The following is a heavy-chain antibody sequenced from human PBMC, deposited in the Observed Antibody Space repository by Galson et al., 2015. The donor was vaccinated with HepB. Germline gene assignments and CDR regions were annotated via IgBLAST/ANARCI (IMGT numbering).Heavy chain of an antibody. Sequence: SVKVSCKASGYTFTDYYIHWVRQAPGQGLEWMGWINPNSGGTNYAQKFQGRVALTRDTSISTAYMELSRLRSDDTALYYCASRSSTITTYYMDVWGKGTTVTVSS. D-gene: IGHD4-11*01. CDR2: INPNSGGT. CDR1: GYTFTDYY. CDR3: ASRSSTITTYYMDV. J-gene: IGHJ6*03. V-gene: IGHV1-2*02.